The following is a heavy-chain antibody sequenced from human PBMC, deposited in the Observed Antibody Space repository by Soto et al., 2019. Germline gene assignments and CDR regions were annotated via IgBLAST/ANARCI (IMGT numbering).Heavy chain of an antibody. V-gene: IGHV1-18*01. CDR1: GYTFTSYG. J-gene: IGHJ2*01. Sequence: QVQLVQSGAEVKKPGASVKVSCKASGYTFTSYGISWVRQAPGQGLEWMGWISTYNGNTNYAQKLQGRVTMTTDTYTSTAYMELRSLRSDDTAVYYCARVDYDILTEYWYIDLWGRGTLVTVSS. CDR3: ARVDYDILTEYWYIDL. D-gene: IGHD3-9*01. CDR2: ISTYNGNT.